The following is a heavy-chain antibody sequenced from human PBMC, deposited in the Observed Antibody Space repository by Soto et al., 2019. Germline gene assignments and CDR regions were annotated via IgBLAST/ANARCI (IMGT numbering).Heavy chain of an antibody. J-gene: IGHJ6*02. Sequence: QLQLQESGPGLVKPSETLSLTCTVSGGSISSSSYYWGWIRQPPGKGLEWIGSIYYSGSTYYNPSLQYRVTIPVDTSNNQFSLTLSSVTAADTAVYYSATTGRSGSYWGPRDYYYGMDVWGQGTTVTVSS. CDR1: GGSISSSSYY. V-gene: IGHV4-39*01. CDR2: IYYSGST. D-gene: IGHD1-26*01. CDR3: ATTGRSGSYWGPRDYYYGMDV.